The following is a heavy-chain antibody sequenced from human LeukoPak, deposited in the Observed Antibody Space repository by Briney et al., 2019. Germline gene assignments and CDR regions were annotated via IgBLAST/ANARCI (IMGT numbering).Heavy chain of an antibody. CDR3: AKGLRTGVGPYMGYHYYMDV. Sequence: GGSLRLSCAASGFTFSSYAMSWVRQAPGKGLKWVSTINDNGDGTYYADSVKGRFTISRDNSYNTVSLQMNSLRDEDTGVYYCAKGLRTGVGPYMGYHYYMDVWGKGATITVSS. D-gene: IGHD3-16*01. J-gene: IGHJ6*03. V-gene: IGHV3-23*01. CDR2: INDNGDGT. CDR1: GFTFSSYA.